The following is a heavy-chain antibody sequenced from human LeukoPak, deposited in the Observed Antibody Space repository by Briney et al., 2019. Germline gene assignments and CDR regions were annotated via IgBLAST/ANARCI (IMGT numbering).Heavy chain of an antibody. CDR2: INPNSGGT. CDR1: GYTVTELS. V-gene: IGHV1-2*02. Sequence: VASVKVSCKVSGYTVTELSMHWVRQAPGQGLEWMGWINPNSGGTNYAQRFQGRVTMTRDTSISTAYMELSRLRSDDTAVYYCARDAIGYSYLLYYYYYMDVWGKGTTVTVSS. D-gene: IGHD5-18*01. J-gene: IGHJ6*03. CDR3: ARDAIGYSYLLYYYYYMDV.